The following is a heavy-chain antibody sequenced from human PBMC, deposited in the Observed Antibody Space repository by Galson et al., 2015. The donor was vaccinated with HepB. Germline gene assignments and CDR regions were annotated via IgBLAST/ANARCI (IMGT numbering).Heavy chain of an antibody. CDR1: GFSFSSYG. D-gene: IGHD3-22*01. CDR3: AKGDDSSGHYNIDS. V-gene: IGHV3-30*18. J-gene: IGHJ4*02. Sequence: SLRLSCAASGFSFSSYGTHWVRQAPGKGLKWVAVISYDGSNKYYAESLKGRFTISRDNSKNTLYLQMNSLRAEDTAVYYCAKGDDSSGHYNIDSWGQGTLVTVSS. CDR2: ISYDGSNK.